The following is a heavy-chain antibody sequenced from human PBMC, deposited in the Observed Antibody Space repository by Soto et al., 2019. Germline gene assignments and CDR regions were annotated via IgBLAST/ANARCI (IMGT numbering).Heavy chain of an antibody. Sequence: GWRRRSCSASGCNFKKYWMHWVRQAPGKGLEWVSRISDAGSTTTYADSVKGRFTISRDNAKNTLFLQMNSLRAEDTAVYYRHSSVLIPPNVGLDYWGQGTQVTV. CDR3: HSSVLIPPNVGLDY. CDR2: ISDAGSTT. J-gene: IGHJ4*02. CDR1: GCNFKKYW. V-gene: IGHV3-74*01. D-gene: IGHD6-6*01.